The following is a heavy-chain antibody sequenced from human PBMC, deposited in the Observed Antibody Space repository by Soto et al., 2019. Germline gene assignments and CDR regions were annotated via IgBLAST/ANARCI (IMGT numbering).Heavy chain of an antibody. CDR1: CYTFSRYG. J-gene: IGHJ6*02. CDR2: ISGYNGDT. Sequence: GPEVKKPGASVKVSCKASCYTFSRYGISWVRQAPGQGLEWMGWISGYNGDTKYAQKVQGRVTMTIDTSTYTAYMELRSLTSDDTAIYYCAKKGQPPYYYYGMDVWGQGTTVTVSS. V-gene: IGHV1-18*01. CDR3: AKKGQPPYYYYGMDV.